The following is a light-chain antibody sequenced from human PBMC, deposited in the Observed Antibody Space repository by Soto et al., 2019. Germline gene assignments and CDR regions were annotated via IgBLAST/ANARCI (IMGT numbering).Light chain of an antibody. CDR1: SSNIGAGYG. V-gene: IGLV1-40*01. Sequence: QSVLTQPPSVSGAPGQRVTISCTGSSSNIGAGYGVHWYQQLPGTAPKLLIYGNSNRPSGVPDRFSGSKSGTSASLAITGLQAEDEADYYCSSYTSSSTRLFGTGTKVTVL. J-gene: IGLJ1*01. CDR2: GNS. CDR3: SSYTSSSTRL.